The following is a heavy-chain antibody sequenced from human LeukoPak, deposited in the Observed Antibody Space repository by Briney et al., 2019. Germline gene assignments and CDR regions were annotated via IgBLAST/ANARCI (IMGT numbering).Heavy chain of an antibody. CDR2: IWYDGSNK. Sequence: GGSLRLSCAASGFTFSSYGMHWVRQAPGKGLEWVAVIWYDGSNKYYADSVKGRFTISRDNSKNTLYLQMNSLRAEDTAVYYCARAQNYYDSSGYYFAFDYWGQGTLVTVSS. CDR3: ARAQNYYDSSGYYFAFDY. V-gene: IGHV3-33*01. J-gene: IGHJ4*02. CDR1: GFTFSSYG. D-gene: IGHD3-22*01.